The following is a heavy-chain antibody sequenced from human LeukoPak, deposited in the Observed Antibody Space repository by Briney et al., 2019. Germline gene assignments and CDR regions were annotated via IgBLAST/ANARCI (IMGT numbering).Heavy chain of an antibody. CDR2: IYYSGST. D-gene: IGHD5-24*01. J-gene: IGHJ4*02. V-gene: IGHV4-59*01. CDR1: GGSISSYY. Sequence: SETLSLTCTASGGSISSYYWSWIRQPPGKGLEWIGYIYYSGSTNYNPSLKSRVTISVDTSKNQFSLKLSSVTAADTAVYYCARGEVEMATIPFDYWGQGTLVTVSS. CDR3: ARGEVEMATIPFDY.